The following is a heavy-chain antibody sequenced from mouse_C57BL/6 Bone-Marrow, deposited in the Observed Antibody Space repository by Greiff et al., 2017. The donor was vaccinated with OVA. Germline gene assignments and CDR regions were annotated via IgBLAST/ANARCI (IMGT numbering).Heavy chain of an antibody. Sequence: EVKLQESGPGLVKPSQSLSLTCSVTGYSITSGYYWNWIRQFPGNKLEWMGYISYDGSNNYNPSLKNRISITRDTSKNQFFLKLNSVTTEDTATYYCARDTYSNYWYFEVWGTGTTVTVSS. D-gene: IGHD2-5*01. J-gene: IGHJ1*03. V-gene: IGHV3-6*01. CDR1: GYSITSGYY. CDR3: ARDTYSNYWYFEV. CDR2: ISYDGSN.